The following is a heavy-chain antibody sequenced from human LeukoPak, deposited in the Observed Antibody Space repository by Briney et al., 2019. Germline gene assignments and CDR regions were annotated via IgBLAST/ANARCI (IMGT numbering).Heavy chain of an antibody. D-gene: IGHD3-16*01. Sequence: SETLSLTCAVYGGSFSGYYWSWIRQPPGKGLEWIGEINRSGSTNYNPSLKSRVTISVDTSKNQFSLKLSSVTAADTAVYYCARGRDYVWGSYLGFDYWGQGTLVTVSS. CDR1: GGSFSGYY. CDR3: ARGRDYVWGSYLGFDY. J-gene: IGHJ4*02. V-gene: IGHV4-34*01. CDR2: INRSGST.